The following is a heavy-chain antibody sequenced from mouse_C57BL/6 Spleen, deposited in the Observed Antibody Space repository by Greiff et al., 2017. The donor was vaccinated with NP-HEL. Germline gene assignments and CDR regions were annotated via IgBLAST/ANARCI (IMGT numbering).Heavy chain of an antibody. Sequence: VQLVESGAELVKPGASVKMSCKASGYTFTTYPIEWMKQNHGKSLEWIGNFHPYNDDTKYNEKFKGKATLTVEKSSSTVYLELSRLTSDDSAVYYCAREGGYYGKGFAYWGQGTLVTVSA. CDR3: AREGGYYGKGFAY. V-gene: IGHV1-47*01. D-gene: IGHD2-1*01. J-gene: IGHJ3*01. CDR2: FHPYNDDT. CDR1: GYTFTTYP.